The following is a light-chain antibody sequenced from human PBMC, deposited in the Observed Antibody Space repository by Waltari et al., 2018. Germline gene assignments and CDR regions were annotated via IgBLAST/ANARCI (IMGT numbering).Light chain of an antibody. Sequence: VLTQSPATLSLSPGAGATLPCRASQSISTYLAWFQQRPGQAPKLLIYDASNRAAGVPARFGGSGSGTDVTLSISSLEPEDFAVYYCHQRGSWPITFGQGTRLEIK. CDR2: DAS. CDR1: QSISTY. V-gene: IGKV3-11*01. J-gene: IGKJ5*01. CDR3: HQRGSWPIT.